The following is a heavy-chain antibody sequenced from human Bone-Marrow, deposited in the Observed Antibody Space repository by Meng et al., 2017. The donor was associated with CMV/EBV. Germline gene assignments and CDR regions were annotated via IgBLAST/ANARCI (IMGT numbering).Heavy chain of an antibody. J-gene: IGHJ6*02. D-gene: IGHD2-2*02. V-gene: IGHV4-34*01. CDR2: INHSGST. Sequence: SQTLSLTCAVYGGSFSNYYWNWIRQPPGKGLEWIGEINHSGSTKYNPSLKSRVIILVDTSRKQFSLKLSSVTAADTAVYYCARDAVVPAAITQSADYYYYGMDVWGQGTTVTVSS. CDR1: GGSFSNYY. CDR3: ARDAVVPAAITQSADYYYYGMDV.